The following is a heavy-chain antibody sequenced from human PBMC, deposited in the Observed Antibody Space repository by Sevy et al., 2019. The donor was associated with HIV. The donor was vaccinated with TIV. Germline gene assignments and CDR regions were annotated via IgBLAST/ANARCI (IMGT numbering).Heavy chain of an antibody. CDR2: ITNSGTTK. CDR3: ARDLPPSATTVAHFDR. D-gene: IGHD4-17*01. J-gene: IGHJ4*02. Sequence: EGSLRLSCAASGFPFSSYEMNWVRRAPGKGLEWVSYITNSGTTKYYSDSVRGRFTISRDNARNSLYLQMNSLRAEDTAVYYCARDLPPSATTVAHFDRWGQGTLVTVSS. CDR1: GFPFSSYE. V-gene: IGHV3-48*03.